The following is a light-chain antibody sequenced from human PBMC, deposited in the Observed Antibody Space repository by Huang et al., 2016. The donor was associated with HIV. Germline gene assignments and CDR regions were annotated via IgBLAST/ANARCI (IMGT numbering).Light chain of an antibody. J-gene: IGKJ1*01. Sequence: EILMTQSPATLSVSPGERVTLSCRASHNVNSNLAWYQQKRGQPPRLVIYGVSSRANAIPDRCSGSGSGKEFTLTISRLQSEDFAVYYCQQYNSWPPWAFGQGTTVEIK. CDR3: QQYNSWPPWA. V-gene: IGKV3-15*01. CDR2: GVS. CDR1: HNVNSN.